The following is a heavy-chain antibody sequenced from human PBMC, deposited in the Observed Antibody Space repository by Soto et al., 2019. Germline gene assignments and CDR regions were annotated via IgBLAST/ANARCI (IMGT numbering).Heavy chain of an antibody. V-gene: IGHV4-39*01. CDR3: ARLPDSSGYYRHKDY. D-gene: IGHD3-22*01. Sequence: LSLTCTVSGGSISSSSYYWGWIRQPPGKGLEWIGSIYYSGSTYYNPSLKSRVTISVDTSKNQFSLKLSSVTAADTAVYYCARLPDSSGYYRHKDYWGQGTLVTV. J-gene: IGHJ4*02. CDR2: IYYSGST. CDR1: GGSISSSSYY.